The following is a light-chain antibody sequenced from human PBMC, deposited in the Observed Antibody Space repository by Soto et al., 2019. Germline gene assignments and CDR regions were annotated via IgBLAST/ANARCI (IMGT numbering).Light chain of an antibody. J-gene: IGLJ1*01. CDR3: ISSTSSSSSYV. CDR1: SSDVGGYNY. CDR2: DVS. V-gene: IGLV2-14*01. Sequence: ALTQPASVXASPGQSITISCTGTSSDVGGYNYVSWYQQHPGKAPTLLIYDVSHRPSGVSNRFSGSKSGNTASLKISGLKAEDEADYYCISSTSSSSSYVFATGSKGPVL.